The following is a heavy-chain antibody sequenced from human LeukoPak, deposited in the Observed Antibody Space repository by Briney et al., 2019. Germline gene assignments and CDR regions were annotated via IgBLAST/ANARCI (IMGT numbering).Heavy chain of an antibody. V-gene: IGHV4-61*02. CDR1: GDSISSGDYY. CDR2: ISSSGST. Sequence: SETLSLTCTVSGDSISSGDYYWSWIRQPAGKGLEWIGRISSSGSTNYNPSLKSRVAISVEKSKNQFSLKLSSVTAADTAVYYCARAQVLLWFGELLRNWFDPWGQGTLVTVSS. J-gene: IGHJ5*02. D-gene: IGHD3-10*01. CDR3: ARAQVLLWFGELLRNWFDP.